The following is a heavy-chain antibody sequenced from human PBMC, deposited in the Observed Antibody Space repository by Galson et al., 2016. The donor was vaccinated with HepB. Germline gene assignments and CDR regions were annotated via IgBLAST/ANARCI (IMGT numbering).Heavy chain of an antibody. CDR3: ARRKREEVIVVVVVEPGGFYNVMAV. J-gene: IGHJ6*04. CDR1: GFAFRTYS. CDR2: ITGTDYYT. D-gene: IGHD2-15*01. Sequence: SLRLSCAASGFAFRTYSMNWVRQTPGKGLEWVASITGTDYYTYYADSIKDRFTISRDNAKNSLYLQMNSLRAETTAVYYCARRKREEVIVVVVVEPGGFYNVMAVWGKGTTFTVP. V-gene: IGHV3-21*01.